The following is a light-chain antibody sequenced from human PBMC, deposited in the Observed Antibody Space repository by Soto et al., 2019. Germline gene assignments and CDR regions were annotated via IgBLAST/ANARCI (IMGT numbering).Light chain of an antibody. Sequence: GDRVTITCRASQSISSYLNWYQQKPGKAPKLLIYAASSLQSRVPSRFSGSGSGTDFTLTISSLQPEDFATYYCQQSSSPAFGQGTKVDIK. CDR2: AAS. J-gene: IGKJ1*01. CDR3: QQSSSPA. CDR1: QSISSY. V-gene: IGKV1-39*01.